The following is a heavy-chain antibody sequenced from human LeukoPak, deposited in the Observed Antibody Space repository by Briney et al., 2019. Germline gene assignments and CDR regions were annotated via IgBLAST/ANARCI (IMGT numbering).Heavy chain of an antibody. J-gene: IGHJ6*03. CDR2: MNPNSGNT. Sequence: ASVKVSCKASGYTFTSYDINWVRQATGQGLEWMGWMNPNSGNTGYAQKFQGRVTITRNTSISTAYMELSSLRSEDTAVYYCARGRREYYDFWSGYPRKGLYYYMDVWGKGTTVTVSS. CDR3: ARGRREYYDFWSGYPRKGLYYYMDV. V-gene: IGHV1-8*03. D-gene: IGHD3-3*01. CDR1: GYTFTSYD.